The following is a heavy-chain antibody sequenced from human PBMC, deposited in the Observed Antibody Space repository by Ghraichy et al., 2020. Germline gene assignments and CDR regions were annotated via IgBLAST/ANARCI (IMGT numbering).Heavy chain of an antibody. D-gene: IGHD3-9*01. CDR3: ARGHYKILTGSVDF. Sequence: SQTLSLTCTVSGGSISSSDYYWGWIRQPPGKGLEWIGSIFYTGATYYKSSLKSRVTMSVDTSRNQFSLNLSSVTAADTAVYYCARGHYKILTGSVDFWGQGTLVTVSS. CDR2: IFYTGAT. CDR1: GGSISSSDYY. V-gene: IGHV4-39*01. J-gene: IGHJ4*02.